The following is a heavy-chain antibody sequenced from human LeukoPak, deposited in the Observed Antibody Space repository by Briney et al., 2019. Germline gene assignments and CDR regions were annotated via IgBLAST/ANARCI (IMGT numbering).Heavy chain of an antibody. CDR2: ISSSSSYI. D-gene: IGHD2-15*01. V-gene: IGHV3-21*01. CDR1: GFTFSSYS. Sequence: GGSLRLSCAASGFTFSSYSMNWVRQAPGKGLEWVSSISSSSSYIYYADSVKGRFTISRDNAKNSLYLQMNSLRAEDTAVYYCARDGGSGYCSGGSCSTINLYYYYYYMDVWGKGITVTVSS. J-gene: IGHJ6*03. CDR3: ARDGGSGYCSGGSCSTINLYYYYYYMDV.